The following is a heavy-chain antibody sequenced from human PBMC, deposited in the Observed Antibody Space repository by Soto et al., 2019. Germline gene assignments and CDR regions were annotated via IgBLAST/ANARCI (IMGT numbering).Heavy chain of an antibody. D-gene: IGHD4-17*01. CDR2: ILPVFGTA. J-gene: IGHJ3*02. V-gene: IGHV1-69*12. Sequence: QVQLVQSGAEVKKPGSSVKVSCRASGRTFSTYAMAWLRQAPGQGLEWMGGILPVFGTADYAPKFQGRVTITADESTKPAYLVLSSLTSEDTAVYYCAWGHEYGGNADAFDIWGPGTMVTVSS. CDR3: AWGHEYGGNADAFDI. CDR1: GRTFSTYA.